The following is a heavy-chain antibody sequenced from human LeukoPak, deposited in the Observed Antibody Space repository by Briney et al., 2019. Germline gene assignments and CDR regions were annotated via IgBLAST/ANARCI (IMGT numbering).Heavy chain of an antibody. CDR2: IYSGGTT. V-gene: IGHV3-53*01. Sequence: GGSLRLSCAASGFTVSNNYMTWVRQAPGKGLGWVSLIYSGGTTFYTDSVKGRFTISRDSSKNTLYLQMNNLKAEDTAVYYCTTSPXVXXWGQXTLVT. D-gene: IGHD4-23*01. CDR1: GFTVSNNY. J-gene: IGHJ5*02. CDR3: TTSPXVXX.